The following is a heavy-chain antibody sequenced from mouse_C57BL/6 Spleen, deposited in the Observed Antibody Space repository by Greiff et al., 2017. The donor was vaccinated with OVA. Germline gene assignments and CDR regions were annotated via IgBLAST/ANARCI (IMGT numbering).Heavy chain of an antibody. J-gene: IGHJ4*01. D-gene: IGHD1-1*01. Sequence: EVQLQQSGPELVKPGASVKLSCKASGYTFTDYYMNWVKQSHGKSLEWIGEINPNNGGTSYNQKFKGKATLTVDKSSSTAYMELRSLTSEDSAVYYCARLIYCYGSSSYYAMDYWGQGTSVTVSS. CDR1: GYTFTDYY. V-gene: IGHV1-26*01. CDR2: INPNNGGT. CDR3: ARLIYCYGSSSYYAMDY.